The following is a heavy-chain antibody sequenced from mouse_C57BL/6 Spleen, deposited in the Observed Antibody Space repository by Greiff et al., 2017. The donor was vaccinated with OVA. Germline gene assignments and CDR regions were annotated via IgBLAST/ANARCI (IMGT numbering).Heavy chain of an antibody. CDR1: GFSLTSYG. CDR3: ARKPDSSGYHYAMDY. D-gene: IGHD3-2*02. V-gene: IGHV2-2*01. CDR2: IWSGGST. Sequence: VKLQESGPGLVQPSQSLSITCTVSGFSLTSYGVHWVRQSPGKGLEWLGVIWSGGSTDYNAAFISRLSISKDNSKSQVFFKMNSLQADDTAIYYCARKPDSSGYHYAMDYWGQGTSVTVSS. J-gene: IGHJ4*01.